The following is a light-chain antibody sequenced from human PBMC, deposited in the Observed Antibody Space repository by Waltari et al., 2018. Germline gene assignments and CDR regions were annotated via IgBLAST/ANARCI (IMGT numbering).Light chain of an antibody. CDR3: CSYAGRSTWV. V-gene: IGLV2-23*02. Sequence: QSALTQPASVSGSPGPSVPVSCTGSTAHVGGFNYVSWYQQHPGNVPKLMIYDVRQRPTGVSDRFSASRSGNTASLTISGLQPEDEADYYCCSYAGRSTWVCGTGTKLTVL. CDR1: TAHVGGFNY. CDR2: DVR. J-gene: IGLJ3*02.